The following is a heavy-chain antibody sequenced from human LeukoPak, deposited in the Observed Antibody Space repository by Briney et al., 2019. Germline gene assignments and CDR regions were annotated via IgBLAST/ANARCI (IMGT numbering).Heavy chain of an antibody. CDR3: ARDLARRIVGATPAY. D-gene: IGHD1-26*01. CDR1: GYTFTGYY. V-gene: IGHV1-2*06. CDR2: INPNSGGT. J-gene: IGHJ4*02. Sequence: ASVKVSCKASGYTFTGYYMHWVRQAPGQGLEWMGRINPNSGGTNYAQKFQGRVTMTRDTSISTAYMELSRLRSDDTAVYYCARDLARRIVGATPAYWGQGTLVTVSS.